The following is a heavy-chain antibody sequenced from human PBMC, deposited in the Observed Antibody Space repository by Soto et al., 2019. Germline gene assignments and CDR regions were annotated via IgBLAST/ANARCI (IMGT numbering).Heavy chain of an antibody. V-gene: IGHV1-18*01. Sequence: QVQLVQSGAEVKKPGASVKVSCKASGYTFTSYGISWVRQAPGQGLEWMGWISAYNGNTNYAQKLQGRXXMXTXXSTGTAYMELRSLRSDDTAVYYCARGLVQWLVSDYWGQGTLVTVSS. J-gene: IGHJ4*02. CDR2: ISAYNGNT. D-gene: IGHD6-19*01. CDR1: GYTFTSYG. CDR3: ARGLVQWLVSDY.